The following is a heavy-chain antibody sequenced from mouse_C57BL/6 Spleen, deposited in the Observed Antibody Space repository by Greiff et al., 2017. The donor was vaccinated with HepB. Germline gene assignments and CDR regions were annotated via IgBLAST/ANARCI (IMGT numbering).Heavy chain of an antibody. CDR1: GYSITSGYG. Sequence: EVQLQQSGPGLVKPSQSLSLTCTVTGYSITSGYGWNWIRQFPGNKLEWTGYISYSGSTNYNPSLKSRISITRDTSKNQFFLQLNSVTTEDTATYYCARTARIKYWGQGTTLTVSS. V-gene: IGHV3-2*02. D-gene: IGHD1-2*01. CDR2: ISYSGST. CDR3: ARTARIKY. J-gene: IGHJ2*01.